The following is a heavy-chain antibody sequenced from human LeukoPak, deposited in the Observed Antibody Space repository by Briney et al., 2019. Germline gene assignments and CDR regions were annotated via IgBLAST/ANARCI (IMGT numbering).Heavy chain of an antibody. CDR3: ARALQDIVVVPAAAFDY. V-gene: IGHV4-39*01. Sequence: SETLSLTYTVSGGSISSSSYYWGWLRQPPGKGLEWIGSIYYSGSTYYNPSLKSRVTISVDTSKNQFSLKLSSVTAADTAVYYCARALQDIVVVPAAAFDYWGQGTLVTVSS. CDR1: GGSISSSSYY. D-gene: IGHD2-2*01. CDR2: IYYSGST. J-gene: IGHJ4*02.